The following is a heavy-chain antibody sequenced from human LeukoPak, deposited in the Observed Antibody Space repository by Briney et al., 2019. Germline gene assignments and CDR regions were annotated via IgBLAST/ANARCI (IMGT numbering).Heavy chain of an antibody. V-gene: IGHV3-7*03. Sequence: GGSLRLSCVASGFTFRNAWMTWVRQAPGKGLEWVATITQDGSAKYNVDSVKGRFTISRDNAKNSVYLQMDSLRAEDTAVYYCVKVAVQTQVVPAAIFFDYWGQGTLVTVSS. CDR2: ITQDGSAK. CDR1: GFTFRNAW. CDR3: VKVAVQTQVVPAAIFFDY. J-gene: IGHJ4*02. D-gene: IGHD2-2*01.